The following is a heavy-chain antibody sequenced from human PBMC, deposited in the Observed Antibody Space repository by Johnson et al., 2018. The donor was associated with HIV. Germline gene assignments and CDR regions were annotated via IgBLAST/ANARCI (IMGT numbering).Heavy chain of an antibody. Sequence: VQLVESGGGLVQPGRSLRLSCAASGFTFDDYAMHWVRQAPGKGLEWVSGISWNSGSIGYADSVKGRFTISRDNAKNSLYLQMNSLRAEDTAVYYCAKDKAVGATHYFACDIWGPGTMVTVSS. D-gene: IGHD1-26*01. CDR2: ISWNSGSI. CDR3: AKDKAVGATHYFACDI. CDR1: GFTFDDYA. V-gene: IGHV3-9*01. J-gene: IGHJ3*02.